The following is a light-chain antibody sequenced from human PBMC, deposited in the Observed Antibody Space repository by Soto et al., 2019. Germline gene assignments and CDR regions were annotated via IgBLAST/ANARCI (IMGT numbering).Light chain of an antibody. V-gene: IGKV3-20*01. CDR2: GSS. J-gene: IGKJ5*01. CDR3: QQYSALPMT. Sequence: LTQSPSSLSASVGDSVTITCRASQGISRYLAWCQQKPGHPPRLLIYGSSKRATGIPDRFSGSGSGTDFTLTISRLEPDDFGVYFCQQYSALPMTFGQGTRLEI. CDR1: QGISRY.